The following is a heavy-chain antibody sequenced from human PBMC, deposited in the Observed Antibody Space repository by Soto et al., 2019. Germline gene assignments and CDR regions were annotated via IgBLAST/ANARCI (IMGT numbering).Heavy chain of an antibody. CDR2: ISSSSSYI. D-gene: IGHD2-21*01. V-gene: IGHV3-21*01. CDR3: ARDNRNTYCGSDSYFYFDY. CDR1: GITFSSYS. J-gene: IGHJ4*02. Sequence: EVQLVESGGGLVKPGGSLRLSCAASGITFSSYSMNWVRQAPGKGLEWVSSISSSSSYIYYADSVKGRFTISRDNAKNSLYLEMSSLRAEDTAVYYCARDNRNTYCGSDSYFYFDYWGQGTLVTVSS.